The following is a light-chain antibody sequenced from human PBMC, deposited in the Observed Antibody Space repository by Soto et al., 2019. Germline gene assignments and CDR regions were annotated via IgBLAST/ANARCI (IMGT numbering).Light chain of an antibody. J-gene: IGLJ1*01. Sequence: QSVLTQPASVSGSPGQSITISCTGTSSDVGGYNYVSWYQHHPGEAPKVMIYDVGDRPSGVSNRFSGSKSGNTASLTISGLQAEDEADYYCCSFTSSNLYVFGTGTKVTV. CDR1: SSDVGGYNY. CDR2: DVG. V-gene: IGLV2-14*03. CDR3: CSFTSSNLYV.